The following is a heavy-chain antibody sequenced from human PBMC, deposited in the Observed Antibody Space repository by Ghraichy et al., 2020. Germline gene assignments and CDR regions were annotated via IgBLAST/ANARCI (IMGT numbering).Heavy chain of an antibody. V-gene: IGHV1-24*01. CDR2: FDPEDGET. D-gene: IGHD3-16*01. Sequence: ASVQVSCKVSGYTLTELSMHWVRQAPGKGLEWMGGFDPEDGETIYAQKFQGRVTMTEDTSTDTAYMELSSLRSEDTAVYYCATLDAITFGERQDYYFDYWGQGTLVTVSS. CDR1: GYTLTELS. J-gene: IGHJ4*02. CDR3: ATLDAITFGERQDYYFDY.